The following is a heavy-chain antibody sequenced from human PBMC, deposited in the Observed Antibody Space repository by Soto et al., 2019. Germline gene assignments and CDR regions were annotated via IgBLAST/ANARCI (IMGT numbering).Heavy chain of an antibody. CDR1: GGSMNGYY. CDR3: VREDGVVGTTSAFDN. CDR2: IYFSGST. V-gene: IGHV4-59*12. Sequence: SETLSLTCSVSGGSMNGYYWSWIRQTPGQGLEWLGFIYFSGSTRYNPSLTSRLTISLDKSKRQFSMSSLRVEDTAVYYCVREDGVVGTTSAFDNWGQGALVTVSS. D-gene: IGHD1-26*01. J-gene: IGHJ4*02.